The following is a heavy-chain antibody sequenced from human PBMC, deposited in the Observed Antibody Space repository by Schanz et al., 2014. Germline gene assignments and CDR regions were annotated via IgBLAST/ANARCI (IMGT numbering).Heavy chain of an antibody. D-gene: IGHD3-10*01. Sequence: EVQLLESGGGLVQPGGSLRLSCAASGFTFSSYAMTWVRQAPGMGLEWVSYIGNGGVTIYYADSVKGRFTISRDNSKNSLYLQMNSLRAEDTAVYYCARIGGSVFDYWAHGTLVTVSS. J-gene: IGHJ4*01. CDR2: IGNGGVTI. V-gene: IGHV3-48*04. CDR3: ARIGGSVFDY. CDR1: GFTFSSYA.